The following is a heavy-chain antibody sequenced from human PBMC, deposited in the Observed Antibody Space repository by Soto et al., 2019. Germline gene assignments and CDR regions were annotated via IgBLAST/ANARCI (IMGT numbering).Heavy chain of an antibody. CDR2: IIPILGIA. V-gene: IGHV1-69*08. CDR1: GGTFSSYT. J-gene: IGHJ6*02. Sequence: QVQLVQSGAEVKKPGSSVKVSCKASGGTFSSYTISWVRQAPGQGLEWMGRIIPILGIANYAQKFQGRVTITADKSTSTAYMGLSSLGSEDTAVYYCARERDCSSTSCSGMDVWGQGTTVTVSS. D-gene: IGHD2-2*01. CDR3: ARERDCSSTSCSGMDV.